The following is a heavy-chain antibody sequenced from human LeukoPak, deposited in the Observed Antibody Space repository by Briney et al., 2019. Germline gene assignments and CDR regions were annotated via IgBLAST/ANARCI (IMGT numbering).Heavy chain of an antibody. CDR1: GFTFSSYS. CDR2: ISSSSSYI. J-gene: IGHJ4*02. CDR3: AKDQGSGGSSGFYLSFDY. Sequence: GGSLRLSCAASGFTFSSYSMNWVRQAPGKGLEWVSSISSSSSYIYYADSVKGRFTISRDNAKNSLYLQMNSLRAEDTALYYCAKDQGSGGSSGFYLSFDYWGQGTLVTVSS. D-gene: IGHD3-22*01. V-gene: IGHV3-21*04.